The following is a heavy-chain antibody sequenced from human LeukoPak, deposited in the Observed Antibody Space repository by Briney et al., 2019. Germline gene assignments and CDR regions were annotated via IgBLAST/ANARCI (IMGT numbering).Heavy chain of an antibody. Sequence: GGSLRLSCAASGLTFSNYAMSWVRQAAGMGLEWVSSISGSSGSTYYADSVRGRFTVSRDNSKNTLYLQMNSLRAEDTAVYYCAKVGVVVRAAGDWFDPWGQGTLVTVSS. V-gene: IGHV3-23*01. CDR2: ISGSSGST. CDR1: GLTFSNYA. D-gene: IGHD2-2*01. CDR3: AKVGVVVRAAGDWFDP. J-gene: IGHJ5*02.